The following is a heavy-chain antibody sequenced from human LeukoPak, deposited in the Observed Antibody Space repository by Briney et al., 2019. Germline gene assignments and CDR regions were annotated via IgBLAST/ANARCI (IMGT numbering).Heavy chain of an antibody. Sequence: SETLSLTCTVSGGSISSGGYYWSWIRQHPGKGLEWIGYIYYSGSTYYNPSLKSRVTISVDTPKNQFSLKLSSVTAADTAVYYCASSYYYGSGSYYNPLESYFDYWGQGTLVTVSS. D-gene: IGHD3-10*01. CDR1: GGSISSGGYY. V-gene: IGHV4-31*03. J-gene: IGHJ4*02. CDR2: IYYSGST. CDR3: ASSYYYGSGSYYNPLESYFDY.